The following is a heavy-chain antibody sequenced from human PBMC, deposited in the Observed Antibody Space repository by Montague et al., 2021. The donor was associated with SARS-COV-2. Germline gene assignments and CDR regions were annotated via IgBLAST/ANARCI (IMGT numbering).Heavy chain of an antibody. CDR2: FCVKT. Sequence: SETLSLTCSRLVSSNTDPYRNSTRLNSRHMIKSFAVFCVKTKYNPSLKSRVNISVDTSKNQFSLKLSSVTAADTAVYYCATYGSGTKDDAFDIWGQGTMVTVSS. J-gene: IGHJ3*02. D-gene: IGHD3-10*01. CDR3: ATYGSGTKDDAFDI. CDR1: VSSNTDPY. V-gene: IGHV4-59*11.